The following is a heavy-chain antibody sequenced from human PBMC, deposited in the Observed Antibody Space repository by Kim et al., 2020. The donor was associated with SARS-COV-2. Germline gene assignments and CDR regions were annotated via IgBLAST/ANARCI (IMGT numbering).Heavy chain of an antibody. CDR2: IKQDGSEK. V-gene: IGHV3-7*03. Sequence: GGSLRLSCAASGFTFSSYWMSWVRQAPGKGLEWVANIKQDGSEKYYVDSVKGRFTISRDNAKNSLYLQMNSLRAEDTAVYYCARALPITIVVISPFGYWGQGTLVTVSS. D-gene: IGHD3-22*01. J-gene: IGHJ4*02. CDR3: ARALPITIVVISPFGY. CDR1: GFTFSSYW.